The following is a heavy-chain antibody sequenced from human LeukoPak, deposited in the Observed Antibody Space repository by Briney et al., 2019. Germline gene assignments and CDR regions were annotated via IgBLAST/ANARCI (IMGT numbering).Heavy chain of an antibody. D-gene: IGHD3-22*01. CDR1: GFTFSSYG. CDR3: ARDPYYYDSSGYPDY. Sequence: PGGSLRLSCAASGFTFSSYGMHWVRQAPGKGLEWVAVIWYDGSNKYYADSVKGRFTISSDNSKNTLYLQMNSLRAEDTAVYYCARDPYYYDSSGYPDYWGQGTLVTVSS. V-gene: IGHV3-33*01. J-gene: IGHJ4*02. CDR2: IWYDGSNK.